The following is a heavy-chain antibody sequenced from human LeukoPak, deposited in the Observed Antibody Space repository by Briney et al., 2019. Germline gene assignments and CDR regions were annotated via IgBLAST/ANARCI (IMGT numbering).Heavy chain of an antibody. CDR3: ARTRFKTGYSYDSSGYFLDY. V-gene: IGHV4-38-2*01. J-gene: IGHJ4*02. CDR1: GYSISGGYH. Sequence: SETLSLTCAVSGYSISGGYHWGWVRQPPGKGLEWVGSIYHGGSTYYNPSLKSRVTISVDASKNQFSLSLSSVTAADTAVYYCARTRFKTGYSYDSSGYFLDYWGQGTLVTVSS. CDR2: IYHGGST. D-gene: IGHD3-22*01.